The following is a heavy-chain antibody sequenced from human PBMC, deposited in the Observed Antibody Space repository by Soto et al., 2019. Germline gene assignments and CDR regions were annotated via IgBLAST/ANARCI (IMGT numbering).Heavy chain of an antibody. Sequence: GGSLRLSCAASGFTFDDYAMHWVRQAPGKGLEWVSGISWNSGSIGYADSVKGRFTISRDNAKNSLYLQMNSLRAEDTALYYCAKDTGAVAGPLEYFQHWGQGTLVTVSS. CDR3: AKDTGAVAGPLEYFQH. D-gene: IGHD6-19*01. J-gene: IGHJ1*01. V-gene: IGHV3-9*01. CDR1: GFTFDDYA. CDR2: ISWNSGSI.